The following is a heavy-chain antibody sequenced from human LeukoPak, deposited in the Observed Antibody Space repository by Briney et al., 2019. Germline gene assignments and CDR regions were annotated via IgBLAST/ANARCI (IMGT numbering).Heavy chain of an antibody. CDR3: AKYEYYYDSSGYYGWFDP. CDR2: ISYDGSNK. CDR1: GFAFSSYG. V-gene: IGHV3-30*18. J-gene: IGHJ5*02. Sequence: GGSLRLSCAASGFAFSSYGMHWVRQAPGKGLEWVAVISYDGSNKYYADSVKGRFTISRDNSKNTLYLQMNSLRAEDTAVYYCAKYEYYYDSSGYYGWFDPWGQGTLVTVSS. D-gene: IGHD3-22*01.